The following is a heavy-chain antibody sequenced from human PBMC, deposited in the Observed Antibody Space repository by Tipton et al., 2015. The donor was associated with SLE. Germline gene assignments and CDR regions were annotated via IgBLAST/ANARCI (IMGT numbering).Heavy chain of an antibody. CDR1: GGSISSYY. J-gene: IGHJ4*02. CDR3: AREGY. CDR2: IYYSGST. Sequence: TLSLTCTVSGGSISSYYWSWIRQPPGKGLEWIGYIYYSGSTNYNPSLKSRVTISVDTSKNQFSLKLSSVTAADTAVYYCAREGYWGQGTLVTVSS. V-gene: IGHV4-59*01.